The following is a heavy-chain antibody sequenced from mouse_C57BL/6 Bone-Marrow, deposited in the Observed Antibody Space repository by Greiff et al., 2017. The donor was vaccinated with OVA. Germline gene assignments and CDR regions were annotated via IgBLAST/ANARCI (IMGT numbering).Heavy chain of an antibody. J-gene: IGHJ3*01. Sequence: QVQLQQSGAELVRPGASVTLSCKASGYTFTSYWMHWVKQRPGQGLEWIGNINPSNGGTNYNETFTSKATLTVDKSSSTSYMQLSSLTSEDSAVYYCARKGDGPFAYWGQGTLVTVSA. CDR3: ARKGDGPFAY. D-gene: IGHD2-3*01. CDR1: GYTFTSYW. V-gene: IGHV1-53*01. CDR2: INPSNGGT.